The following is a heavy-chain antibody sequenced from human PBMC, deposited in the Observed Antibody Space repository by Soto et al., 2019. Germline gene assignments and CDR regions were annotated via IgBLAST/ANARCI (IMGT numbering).Heavy chain of an antibody. CDR1: GFTFSSYA. Sequence: EVQLLESGGGLVQPGGSLRLSCAASGFTFSSYAMSWVRQAPGKGLEWVSAISGSGGSTYYADSVKGRFTISRDNSKNTLYLQMNSLRAEDTAVYYCARQFDYDTSGLYYAYWGQGTLITVSS. J-gene: IGHJ4*02. CDR3: ARQFDYDTSGLYYAY. CDR2: ISGSGGST. D-gene: IGHD3-22*01. V-gene: IGHV3-23*01.